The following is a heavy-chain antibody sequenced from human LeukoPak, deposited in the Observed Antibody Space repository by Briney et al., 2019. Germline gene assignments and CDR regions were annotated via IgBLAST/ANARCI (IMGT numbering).Heavy chain of an antibody. D-gene: IGHD2-15*01. V-gene: IGHV4-34*01. J-gene: IGHJ5*02. Sequence: PSETLSLTCAVYGGSFSGYYWSWIRQPPGKGLEWIGEINHSGSTNYNPSLKSRVTISVDTSKNQFSLKLSSVTAADTAVYYCARGLGGCSGGSCYSGWFDPWGQGTLVTVSS. CDR2: INHSGST. CDR3: ARGLGGCSGGSCYSGWFDP. CDR1: GGSFSGYY.